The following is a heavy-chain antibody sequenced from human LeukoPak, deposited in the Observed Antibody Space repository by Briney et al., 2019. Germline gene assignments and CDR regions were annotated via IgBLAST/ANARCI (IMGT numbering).Heavy chain of an antibody. CDR1: GGTFSSYA. CDR3: ARAAPTSPPAG. V-gene: IGHV1-69*13. CDR2: IIPIFGTA. Sequence: ASVKVSCKASGGTFSSYAISWVRQAPGQGLEWTGGIIPIFGTANYAQKFQDRVTITADESTSTAYMELSSLRSEDTAVYYCARAAPTSPPAGWGQGNPGHRLP. D-gene: IGHD1-14*01. J-gene: IGHJ4*01.